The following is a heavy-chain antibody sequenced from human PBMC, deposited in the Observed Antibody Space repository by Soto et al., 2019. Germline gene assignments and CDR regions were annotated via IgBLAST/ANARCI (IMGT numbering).Heavy chain of an antibody. Sequence: GASVKVSCKASGYTLTGYYMHWVRQAPGQGLEWMGWINPNSGGTNYAQKFQGWVTMTRDTSISTAYMELSRLRSDDTAVYYCARQGPDHYYYYYYMDVWGKGTTVTVSS. CDR1: GYTLTGYY. CDR2: INPNSGGT. V-gene: IGHV1-2*04. J-gene: IGHJ6*03. CDR3: ARQGPDHYYYYYYMDV.